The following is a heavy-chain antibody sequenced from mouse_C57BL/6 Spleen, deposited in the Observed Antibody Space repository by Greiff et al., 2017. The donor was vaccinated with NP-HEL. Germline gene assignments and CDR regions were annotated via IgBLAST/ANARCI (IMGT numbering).Heavy chain of an antibody. CDR2: FWRGGST. V-gene: IGHV2-5*01. CDR3: AKNNYGLDY. Sequence: QVQLQQSGPGLVQPSQSLSITCTVSGFSLTSYCVHWVRQSPGQGLEWLGVFWRGGSTDYNDAFMSRLSITKYNSKSQVFFKMNSLQADDTAIYYSAKNNYGLDYWGQGTTLTVSS. CDR1: GFSLTSYC. J-gene: IGHJ2*01. D-gene: IGHD1-1*01.